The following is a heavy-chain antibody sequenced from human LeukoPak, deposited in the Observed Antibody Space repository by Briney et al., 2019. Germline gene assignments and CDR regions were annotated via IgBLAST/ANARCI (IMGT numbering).Heavy chain of an antibody. D-gene: IGHD6-13*01. J-gene: IGHJ5*02. Sequence: ASVKVSCKASGYTFTGYYMHWVRQAPGQGLEWMGWINPNSGGTNYAQKFQGRVTMTRDTSISTAYMELSRLRSDDKAVYYCSRVDIAAAGERSWLDPWGQGTLVTVFS. CDR2: INPNSGGT. V-gene: IGHV1-2*02. CDR3: SRVDIAAAGERSWLDP. CDR1: GYTFTGYY.